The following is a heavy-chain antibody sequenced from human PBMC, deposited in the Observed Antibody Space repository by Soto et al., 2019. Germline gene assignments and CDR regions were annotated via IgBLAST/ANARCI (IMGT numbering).Heavy chain of an antibody. Sequence: PSETMSLTCTVSGGSISSGGYYWSWIHQHPGKGLEWIGYIYYSGSTYYNPSLKSRVTISVDTSKNQFSLKLSSVTAADTAVYYCARDRISSGYYNWFDPWGQGTLVTVSS. CDR1: GGSISSGGYY. CDR2: IYYSGST. V-gene: IGHV4-31*03. D-gene: IGHD5-12*01. CDR3: ARDRISSGYYNWFDP. J-gene: IGHJ5*02.